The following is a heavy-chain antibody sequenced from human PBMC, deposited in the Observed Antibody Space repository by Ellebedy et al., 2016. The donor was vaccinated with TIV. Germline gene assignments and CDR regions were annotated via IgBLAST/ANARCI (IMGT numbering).Heavy chain of an antibody. Sequence: GGSLRLXXAASGFTFTSYSMNWVRQAPGKGLEWVSSISSSSSYIYYADSVKGRFTISRDNAKNSLYLQMNSLRAEDTAVYYCARVEPFYCSSTSCKNLGSDYWGQGTPVTVSS. CDR2: ISSSSSYI. CDR1: GFTFTSYS. CDR3: ARVEPFYCSSTSCKNLGSDY. D-gene: IGHD2-2*01. V-gene: IGHV3-21*01. J-gene: IGHJ4*02.